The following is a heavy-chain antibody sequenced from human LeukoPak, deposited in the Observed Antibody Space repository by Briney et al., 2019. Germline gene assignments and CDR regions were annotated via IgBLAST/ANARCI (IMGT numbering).Heavy chain of an antibody. V-gene: IGHV4-59*01. J-gene: IGHJ4*02. CDR1: GGSIRGYY. D-gene: IGHD3-22*01. Sequence: NPSETLSLTCKVSGGSIRGYYWSWIRQPPGKGLEWIGYIYSSGSTNYNPSLKSRVTMSVETSKNQFSLKLSSVTAADTAVYYCARVTGYMIEDYFDYWGQGTLVTVSS. CDR2: IYSSGST. CDR3: ARVTGYMIEDYFDY.